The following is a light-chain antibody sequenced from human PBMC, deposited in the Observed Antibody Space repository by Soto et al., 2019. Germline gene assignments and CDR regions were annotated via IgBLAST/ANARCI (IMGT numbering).Light chain of an antibody. Sequence: EIVLTQSPGTLSLSPGERATLSCRASQSVSSPYLAWYQQKPGQAPRLLIYGASSRATGIPDRFSGSGYGTDFTLTISRLEPEDFAVYYCQRYDISPFPFGQGTKLEIK. CDR2: GAS. CDR3: QRYDISPFP. J-gene: IGKJ2*01. CDR1: QSVSSPY. V-gene: IGKV3-20*01.